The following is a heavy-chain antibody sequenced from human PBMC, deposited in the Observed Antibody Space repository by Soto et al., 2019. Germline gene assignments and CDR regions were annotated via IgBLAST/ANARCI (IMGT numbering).Heavy chain of an antibody. Sequence: EVQLLESGGGLVQPGGSLRLSCADSGFTFSSYAMSWVRQAPGKGLEWVSAISGSGGSTYYADSVKGRFTISRDNSKNTLYLQMNSLRAEDTAVYYCAKGQFDGVDYYYGMDVWGQGTTVTVSS. J-gene: IGHJ6*02. V-gene: IGHV3-23*01. D-gene: IGHD3-10*01. CDR3: AKGQFDGVDYYYGMDV. CDR1: GFTFSSYA. CDR2: ISGSGGST.